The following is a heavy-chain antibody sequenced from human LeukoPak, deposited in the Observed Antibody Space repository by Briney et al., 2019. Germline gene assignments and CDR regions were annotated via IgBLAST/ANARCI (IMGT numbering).Heavy chain of an antibody. J-gene: IGHJ4*02. Sequence: PGGSLRLSCAASGFSVGNNYVTWVRQPPGKGLEWVSVIYSGGDTYYADSVKGRFTISRDNAKNSLYLQMNSLRAEDTAVYYCARYGYDASFDYWGQGTLVTVSS. CDR3: ARYGYDASFDY. D-gene: IGHD5-12*01. V-gene: IGHV3-53*01. CDR1: GFSVGNNY. CDR2: IYSGGDT.